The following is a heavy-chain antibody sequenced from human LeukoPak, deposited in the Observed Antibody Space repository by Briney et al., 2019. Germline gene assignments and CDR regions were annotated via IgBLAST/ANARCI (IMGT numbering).Heavy chain of an antibody. J-gene: IGHJ3*02. CDR2: IYPGDSDA. CDR3: ATTYYYDSSGYYPDAFDI. CDR1: GYSFTSYW. D-gene: IGHD3-22*01. Sequence: GESLKISCKGSGYSFTSYWIGWVRQMPGKGLEWMGIIYPGDSDARYSPSFPGQVTISADKSISTAYLQWSSLKASDTAMYYCATTYYYDSSGYYPDAFDIWGQGTMVTVSS. V-gene: IGHV5-51*01.